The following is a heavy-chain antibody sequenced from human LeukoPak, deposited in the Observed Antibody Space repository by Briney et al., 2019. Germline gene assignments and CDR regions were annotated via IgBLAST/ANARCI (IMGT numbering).Heavy chain of an antibody. J-gene: IGHJ4*02. V-gene: IGHV1-2*02. CDR1: GYTFTGYY. CDR3: ARAHTGIVGATRF. D-gene: IGHD1-26*01. CDR2: INPNSGGT. Sequence: ASVKVSCKASGYTFTGYYMHWVRQAPGQGLEWMGWINPNSGGTNYAQKFQGRVTMTRDTSISTAYMELSRLRSDDTAVYYCARAHTGIVGATRFWGQGALVTVSS.